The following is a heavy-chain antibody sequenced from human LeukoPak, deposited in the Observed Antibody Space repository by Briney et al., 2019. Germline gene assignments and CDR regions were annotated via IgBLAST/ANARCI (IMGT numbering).Heavy chain of an antibody. J-gene: IGHJ4*02. Sequence: SETLSLTCTVSGVSLSSGSYYWSWFRQPAGKGLEWIGRIYTSGSTNYNPSLKGRVTISVDTSKYQFSLKLSSVTAADTAVYYCASGLRYFDLYYWGQGTLVTVSS. D-gene: IGHD3-9*01. CDR3: ASGLRYFDLYY. CDR1: GVSLSSGSYY. CDR2: IYTSGST. V-gene: IGHV4-61*02.